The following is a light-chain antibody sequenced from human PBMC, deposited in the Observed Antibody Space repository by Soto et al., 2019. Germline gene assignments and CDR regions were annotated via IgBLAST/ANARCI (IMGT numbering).Light chain of an antibody. CDR1: QSISTY. V-gene: IGKV1-39*01. Sequence: IRMTQSPSSFSASTGDRVTITCRASQSISTYLNWYQQNPGKAPNLLIYDASSLQSGVPSRFSGSGSGTDFTLTISSLQTEDFATYYCHQNYNTPQTFGQGTKVDNK. CDR3: HQNYNTPQT. J-gene: IGKJ1*01. CDR2: DAS.